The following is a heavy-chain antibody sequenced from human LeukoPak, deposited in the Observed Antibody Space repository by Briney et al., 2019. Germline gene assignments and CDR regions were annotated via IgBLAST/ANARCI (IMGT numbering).Heavy chain of an antibody. CDR1: GYTFTGYY. D-gene: IGHD3-3*01. CDR2: INPNSGGT. Sequence: GASVKVSCKASGYTFTGYYMHWVRQAPGQGLEWMGCINPNSGGTNYAQKFQGRVTMTRDTSISTAYMELSRLRSDDTAVYYCARDSYDFWSGYTVSYWGQGTLVTVSS. CDR3: ARDSYDFWSGYTVSY. J-gene: IGHJ4*02. V-gene: IGHV1-2*02.